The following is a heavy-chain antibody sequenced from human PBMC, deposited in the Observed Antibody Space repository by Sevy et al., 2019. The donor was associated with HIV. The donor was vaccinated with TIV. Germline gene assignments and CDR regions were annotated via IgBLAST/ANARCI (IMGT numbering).Heavy chain of an antibody. D-gene: IGHD2-2*01. CDR3: AREGLVPTATPDRYYFYGMDI. J-gene: IGHJ6*02. CDR1: GFTFSFYA. Sequence: GGSLRLSCAGSGFTFSFYAMHWVRQAPGKGLEWVAVISYNGNNKKYADSVKGRFTISRDNSKNTVYLQMNSLRGEDTAAYYCAREGLVPTATPDRYYFYGMDIWRQGTTVTVSS. CDR2: ISYNGNNK. V-gene: IGHV3-30*04.